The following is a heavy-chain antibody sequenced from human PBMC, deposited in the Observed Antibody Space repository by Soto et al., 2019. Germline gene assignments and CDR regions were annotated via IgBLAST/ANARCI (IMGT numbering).Heavy chain of an antibody. Sequence: ASVKVSCKASGYTFTSYAMHWVRQAPGQRLEWMGWINAGNGNTKYSQKFQGRVTITRDTSASTAYMELSSLRSEDTAVYYCARDRYVSWAYYYGMDVWGQGTTVTVS. J-gene: IGHJ6*02. CDR2: INAGNGNT. V-gene: IGHV1-3*01. CDR1: GYTFTSYA. D-gene: IGHD3-16*01. CDR3: ARDRYVSWAYYYGMDV.